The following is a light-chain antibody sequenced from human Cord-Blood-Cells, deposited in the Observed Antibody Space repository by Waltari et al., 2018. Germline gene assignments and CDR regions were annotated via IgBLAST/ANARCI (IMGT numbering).Light chain of an antibody. CDR3: QQGIT. Sequence: DIQMTQSPSSLSASVGYRVTLTCRASQSISSYLNLYQQKPGKAPKLLIYAASSLQRWVPSRFSGSGSVTDFTLTISSLQPEDFATYCCQQGITFGQGTRLEIK. CDR2: AAS. V-gene: IGKV1-39*01. J-gene: IGKJ5*01. CDR1: QSISSY.